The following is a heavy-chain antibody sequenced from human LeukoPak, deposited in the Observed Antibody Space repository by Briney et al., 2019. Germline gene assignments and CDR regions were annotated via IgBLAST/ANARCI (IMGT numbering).Heavy chain of an antibody. Sequence: PSETLSLTCTVSGGSISSYYWSGIRQPPGKGLEWIGYIYYSGSTNYNPSLKSRVTISVDTSKNQYSLKLSSVTAADTAVYYCARNRYYYDSSGYSFRWFDPWGQGTLVTVSS. CDR2: IYYSGST. CDR3: ARNRYYYDSSGYSFRWFDP. J-gene: IGHJ5*02. V-gene: IGHV4-59*01. CDR1: GGSISSYY. D-gene: IGHD3-22*01.